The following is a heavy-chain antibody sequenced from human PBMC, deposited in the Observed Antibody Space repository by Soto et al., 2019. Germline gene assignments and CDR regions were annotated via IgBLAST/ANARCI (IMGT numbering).Heavy chain of an antibody. J-gene: IGHJ6*02. CDR1: GFTFSSYG. V-gene: IGHV3-30*18. Sequence: GGSLRLSCAASGFTFSSYGMHWVRQAPGKWLEWVAVISYDGSNKYYADSVKGRFTISRDNSKNTLYLQMNSLRAEDTAVYYCAKVISVGSIAAAGGMDVWGQGTTVTVSS. CDR3: AKVISVGSIAAAGGMDV. D-gene: IGHD6-13*01. CDR2: ISYDGSNK.